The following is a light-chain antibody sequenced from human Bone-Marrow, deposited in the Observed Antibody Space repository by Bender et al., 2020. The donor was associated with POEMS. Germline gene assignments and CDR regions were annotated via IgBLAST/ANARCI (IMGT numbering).Light chain of an antibody. J-gene: IGLJ3*02. V-gene: IGLV1-50*01. CDR1: RSNIGADYG. CDR3: AAWDDSLGGSWV. CDR2: NDD. Sequence: QSVLTQPPSVSGAPGQRVTISCTGDRSNIGADYGVHWYQQLPGTAPKLLIFNDDNRPSGVPGRFSGSRSGTSASLAISELRSEDEADYYCAAWDDSLGGSWVFGGGTKLTVL.